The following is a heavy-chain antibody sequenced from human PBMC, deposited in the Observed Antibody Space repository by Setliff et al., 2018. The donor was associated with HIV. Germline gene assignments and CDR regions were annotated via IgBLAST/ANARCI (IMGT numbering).Heavy chain of an antibody. CDR2: IRTKNYRGTT. J-gene: IGHJ4*02. Sequence: GGSLRLSCATSGFTFGEYPMGWFRQAPGKGLEWVSFIRTKNYRGTTEYAASVEGRFTISRDDSRGVAYLQMNSLKSEDTAVYYCTRGRDVAVAAVKDYWGQGTLVTVSS. CDR3: TRGRDVAVAAVKDY. V-gene: IGHV3-49*03. D-gene: IGHD6-19*01. CDR1: GFTFGEYP.